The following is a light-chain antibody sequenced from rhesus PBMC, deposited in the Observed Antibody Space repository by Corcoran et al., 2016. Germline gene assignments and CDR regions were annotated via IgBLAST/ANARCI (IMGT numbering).Light chain of an antibody. CDR1: QRVSSR. J-gene: IGKJ4*01. CDR3: QQESNWSLT. V-gene: IGKV3-17*02. CDR2: DAS. Sequence: EIVMTQSPATLSLSPGERATLSCRASQRVSSRLAWYQQKPGQAPRRLIYDASSRVPGIPDRFSGSGSGTDFTLTISGLEPEDVAVYFCQQESNWSLTFGGGTKVEIK.